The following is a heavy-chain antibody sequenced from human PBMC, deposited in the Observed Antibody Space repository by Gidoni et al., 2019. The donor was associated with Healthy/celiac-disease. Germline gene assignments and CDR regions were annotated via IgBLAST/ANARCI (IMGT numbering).Heavy chain of an antibody. Sequence: QVQLQQWGAGLSKPSETLSLTCAVYGGSFSGYYWSWIRQPPGKGLEWIGEINHSGSTNYNPSLKSRVTISVDTSKNQFSLKLSSVTAADTAVYYCARGPAMADWGQGTLVTVSS. CDR1: GGSFSGYY. D-gene: IGHD5-18*01. V-gene: IGHV4-34*01. J-gene: IGHJ4*02. CDR2: INHSGST. CDR3: ARGPAMAD.